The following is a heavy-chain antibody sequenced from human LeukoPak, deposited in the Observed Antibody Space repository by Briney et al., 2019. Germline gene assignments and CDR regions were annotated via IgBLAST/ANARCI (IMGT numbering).Heavy chain of an antibody. J-gene: IGHJ4*02. CDR1: GFSFDDYA. CDR3: APLPDYYGSGRLDY. V-gene: IGHV3-30*02. D-gene: IGHD3-10*01. Sequence: GRSLRLSCAASGFSFDDYAMHWVRQAPGKGLEWVAFIRYDGSNKYYADSVKGRFTISRDNSKNTLYLQMNSLRAEDTAVYYCAPLPDYYGSGRLDYWGQGTLVTVSS. CDR2: IRYDGSNK.